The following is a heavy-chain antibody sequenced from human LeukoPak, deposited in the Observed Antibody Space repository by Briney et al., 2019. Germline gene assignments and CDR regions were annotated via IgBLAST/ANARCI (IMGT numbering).Heavy chain of an antibody. J-gene: IGHJ4*02. CDR1: GFIFNNYW. V-gene: IGHV3-74*01. CDR2: INSDGSSR. D-gene: IGHD6-13*01. Sequence: GGSLRLPCAASGFIFNNYWMHWVRQAPGKGLVWVSRINSDGSSRNYADSVKGRFTISRDNAKNTLYLQMNSLRAEDTAVYYCASASSHRIAAGGDYWGQGTLVTVSS. CDR3: ASASSHRIAAGGDY.